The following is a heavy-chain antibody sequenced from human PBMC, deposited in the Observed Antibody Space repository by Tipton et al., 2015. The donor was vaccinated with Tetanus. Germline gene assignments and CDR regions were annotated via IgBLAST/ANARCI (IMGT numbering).Heavy chain of an antibody. CDR1: GGSVRSGDYS. Sequence: LRLSCTVSGGSVRSGDYSWNWIRQPPGRGLEWIAYIFYSGSTNYSPSLKSRVTISVDTSKNQFSLRLNSVTAADTAVYYCARRSYCSSSSCYDAFDIWGQGTMVTVSS. CDR2: IFYSGST. D-gene: IGHD2-2*01. CDR3: ARRSYCSSSSCYDAFDI. V-gene: IGHV4-61*08. J-gene: IGHJ3*02.